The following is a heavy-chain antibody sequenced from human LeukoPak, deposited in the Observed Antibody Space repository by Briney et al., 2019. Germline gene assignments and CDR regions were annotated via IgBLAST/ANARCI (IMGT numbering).Heavy chain of an antibody. CDR2: INADGGDK. J-gene: IGHJ4*02. D-gene: IGHD2-8*02. V-gene: IGHV3-7*01. CDR1: GFPFKSYY. CDR3: MPGRGY. Sequence: GGSLRLSCAASGFPFKSYYMNWVRQAPGKGLELVANINADGGDKYLMDSVKGRFSISRDNANNRLYLEMTSLRVEDTAVYYCMPGRGYWGQGTPVAVSS.